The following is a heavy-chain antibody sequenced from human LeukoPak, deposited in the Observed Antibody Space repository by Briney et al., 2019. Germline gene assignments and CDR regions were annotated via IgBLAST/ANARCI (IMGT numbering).Heavy chain of an antibody. Sequence: SVKVSCKASGGTFSSYAISWVRQAPGQGLEWMGGIIPIFGTANYAQKFQGRVTITADESTSTAYMELSSLRSEDTAVYYCAREVVAATVNWLDPWGQGTLVTVSS. D-gene: IGHD2-15*01. CDR3: AREVVAATVNWLDP. V-gene: IGHV1-69*13. J-gene: IGHJ5*02. CDR2: IIPIFGTA. CDR1: GGTFSSYA.